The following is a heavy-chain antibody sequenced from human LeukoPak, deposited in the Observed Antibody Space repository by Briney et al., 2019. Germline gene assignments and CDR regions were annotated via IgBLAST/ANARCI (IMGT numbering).Heavy chain of an antibody. CDR3: ASEKTYYDILTGPRGAFDI. J-gene: IGHJ3*02. CDR1: GFTFSGYS. V-gene: IGHV3-21*01. D-gene: IGHD3-9*01. CDR2: ISSSSSYI. Sequence: PGGSLRLSCAASGFTFSGYSMNWVRQAPGKGLEWVSSISSSSSYIYYADSVKGRFTISRDNAKNSLYLQMNSLRAEDTAVYYCASEKTYYDILTGPRGAFDIWGQGTMVTVSS.